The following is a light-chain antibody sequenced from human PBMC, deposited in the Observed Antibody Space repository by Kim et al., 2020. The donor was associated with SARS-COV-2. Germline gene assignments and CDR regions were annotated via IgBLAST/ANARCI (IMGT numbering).Light chain of an antibody. V-gene: IGLV3-21*04. J-gene: IGLJ3*02. CDR2: YNS. Sequence: SYELTQPPSVSVAPGKAASITCGGNNIGSQRVHWYQQKPGQAPVLVIYYNSDRPSGIPDRFSGSNSGNTATLTISRVEAGDEADYYCQVWDSGSDHWVFGGGTQLTVL. CDR3: QVWDSGSDHWV. CDR1: NIGSQR.